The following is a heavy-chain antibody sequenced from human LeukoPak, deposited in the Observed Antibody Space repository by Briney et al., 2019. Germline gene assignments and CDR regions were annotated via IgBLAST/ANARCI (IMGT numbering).Heavy chain of an antibody. Sequence: GESLRLSCAASGFTFSSDAMSWVRQAPGKGLEWVSALSGSGGNTFYADSVKGRFTISRDNSKNTLYLHMNSLRAEDTAVYFCAGGGGIYGDYFIDYWGQGTLVTVSS. CDR1: GFTFSSDA. D-gene: IGHD3-16*01. V-gene: IGHV3-23*01. CDR2: LSGSGGNT. CDR3: AGGGGIYGDYFIDY. J-gene: IGHJ4*02.